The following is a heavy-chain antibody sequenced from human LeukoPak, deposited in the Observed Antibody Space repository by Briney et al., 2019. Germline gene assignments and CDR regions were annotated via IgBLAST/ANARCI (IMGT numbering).Heavy chain of an antibody. Sequence: GRSLRLSCAASGFTFSSYWMHWVRQAPGKGLEWVAVIYSGGNTYYADSVAGRFTISRDTATNTVYLQMNSLRADDTAVYYCAREDSGYGLHLDYWGQGTLVTVSS. V-gene: IGHV3-66*01. CDR3: AREDSGYGLHLDY. CDR2: IYSGGNT. D-gene: IGHD5-12*01. J-gene: IGHJ4*02. CDR1: GFTFSSYW.